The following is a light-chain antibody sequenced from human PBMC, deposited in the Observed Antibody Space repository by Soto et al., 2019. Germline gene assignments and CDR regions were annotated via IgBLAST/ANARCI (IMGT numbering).Light chain of an antibody. CDR3: QQYGSSPYT. CDR1: QSVSNSY. J-gene: IGKJ2*01. Sequence: ESVLTQSPGTLSLSPGERATLSCRASQSVSNSYLAWDQQKPGQAPRLLIYGASSRATGIPDRFSGSGSGTDFTLTISRLEPEDFAVYYCQQYGSSPYTFGQGTKLEI. V-gene: IGKV3-20*01. CDR2: GAS.